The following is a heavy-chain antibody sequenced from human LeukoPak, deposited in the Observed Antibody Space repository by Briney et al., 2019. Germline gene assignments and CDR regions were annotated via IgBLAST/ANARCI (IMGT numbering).Heavy chain of an antibody. CDR2: IYYSGST. CDR1: GGFISRSIYY. J-gene: IGHJ4*02. D-gene: IGHD4-17*01. V-gene: IGHV4-39*07. Sequence: SETLSLTCTVSGGFISRSIYYWFWICPPPGQVLEWIGSIYYSGSTYYNPSLKSRVTISADTSKNQFSLKLSSVTAADTAVYYCARVTTVTTFDYWGQGTLVTVSS. CDR3: ARVTTVTTFDY.